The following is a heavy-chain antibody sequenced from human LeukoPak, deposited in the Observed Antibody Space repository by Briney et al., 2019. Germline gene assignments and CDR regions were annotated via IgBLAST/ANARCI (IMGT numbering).Heavy chain of an antibody. CDR1: GFTFSSYD. J-gene: IGHJ4*02. CDR3: ARGLGF. CDR2: ISTSSRTI. Sequence: GGSLRLSCAGSGFTFSSYDMNWVRQAPGKGLEWLAYISTSSRTIYYADSVKGRFTISRDNAKNSMYLQMNTLRAEDTAVYYCARGLGFWGQGTLVTVSS. D-gene: IGHD6-25*01. V-gene: IGHV3-48*01.